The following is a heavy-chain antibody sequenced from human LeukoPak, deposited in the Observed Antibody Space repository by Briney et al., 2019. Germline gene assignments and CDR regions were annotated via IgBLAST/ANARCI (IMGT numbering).Heavy chain of an antibody. V-gene: IGHV1-8*01. Sequence: ASVKLSCKASGYTFTSCDINWVRQATGQGLEWMGWMNPNSGNTGYAQKFQGRVTMTRNTSISTAYMELSSLRSEDTAVYYCALGFYSSSWSYYYYYYGMDVWGQGTTVTVSS. CDR2: MNPNSGNT. J-gene: IGHJ6*02. CDR3: ALGFYSSSWSYYYYYYGMDV. D-gene: IGHD6-13*01. CDR1: GYTFTSCD.